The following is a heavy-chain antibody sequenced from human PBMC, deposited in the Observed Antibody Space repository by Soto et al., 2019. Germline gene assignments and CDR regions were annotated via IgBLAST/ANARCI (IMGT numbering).Heavy chain of an antibody. CDR1: GGSISSGGYY. D-gene: IGHD2-2*01. CDR2: IYYGGST. V-gene: IGHV4-31*03. CDR3: ARQVNQLLARLLDYGMDV. Sequence: SETLSLTCTVSGGSISSGGYYWSWIRQHPGKGLEWIGYIYYGGSTYYNPSLKSRVTISVDTSKNQFSLKLSSVTAADTAVYYCARQVNQLLARLLDYGMDVWGQGTTVTVSS. J-gene: IGHJ6*02.